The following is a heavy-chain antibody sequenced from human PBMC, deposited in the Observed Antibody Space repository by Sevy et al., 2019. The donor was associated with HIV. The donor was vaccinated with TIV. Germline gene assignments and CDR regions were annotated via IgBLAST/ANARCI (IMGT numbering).Heavy chain of an antibody. Sequence: GGSLRLSCAASGFIFSSFGMHWVRQAPGKGLEWVAFIHYKGSDKYYADAVKGRYTISRDNSKNTVYLQMNNLRAGDTAVYYCAKSQVEGTSLFFYYGMDVWGQGTTVTVSS. J-gene: IGHJ6*02. CDR2: IHYKGSDK. V-gene: IGHV3-30*02. D-gene: IGHD2-2*01. CDR3: AKSQVEGTSLFFYYGMDV. CDR1: GFIFSSFG.